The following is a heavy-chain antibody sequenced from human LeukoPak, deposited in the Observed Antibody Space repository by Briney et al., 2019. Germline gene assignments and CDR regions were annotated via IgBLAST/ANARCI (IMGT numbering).Heavy chain of an antibody. J-gene: IGHJ6*02. D-gene: IGHD3-3*01. Sequence: HSGGSLRLSCAASGFTVSSNYMSWVRQAPGKGLEWVSYISSSGSTIYYADSVKGRFTISRDNAKNSLYLQMNSLRAEDTAVYYCARDPAFWSGYSYYYGMDVWGQGTTVTVSS. CDR2: ISSSGSTI. V-gene: IGHV3-48*03. CDR3: ARDPAFWSGYSYYYGMDV. CDR1: GFTVSSNY.